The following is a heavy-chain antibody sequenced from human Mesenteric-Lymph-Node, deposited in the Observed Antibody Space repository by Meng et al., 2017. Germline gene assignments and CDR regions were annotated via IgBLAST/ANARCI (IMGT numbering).Heavy chain of an antibody. J-gene: IGHJ4*02. Sequence: VRLPESGHGLVQPSGPLCLTCTVTCDSISSDIGWSWVRQPPGKGLEWIGEVYHRGDTNYNPSLKSRVDISVDKSKNQFYLSLFSVTAADTAVYYCGRDQGRELINHWGQGTLVTVSS. CDR3: GRDQGRELINH. D-gene: IGHD1-7*01. V-gene: IGHV4-4*02. CDR1: CDSISSDIG. CDR2: VYHRGDT.